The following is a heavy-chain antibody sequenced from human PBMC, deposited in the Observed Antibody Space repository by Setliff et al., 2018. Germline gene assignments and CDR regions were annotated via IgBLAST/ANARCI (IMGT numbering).Heavy chain of an antibody. V-gene: IGHV4-39*02. CDR3: AGYQGSGSNYKVVNWFDP. D-gene: IGHD3-10*01. CDR2: IYYSGLT. CDR1: GGPIRSSTHY. Sequence: NPSETLSLTCTVSGGPIRSSTHYWGWIRQPPGKGLEWIGTIYYSGLTYYTPSLRSRATISVDTSKNRFSLQLSSVTAADTAVYYCAGYQGSGSNYKVVNWFDPWGQGTLVTVSS. J-gene: IGHJ5*02.